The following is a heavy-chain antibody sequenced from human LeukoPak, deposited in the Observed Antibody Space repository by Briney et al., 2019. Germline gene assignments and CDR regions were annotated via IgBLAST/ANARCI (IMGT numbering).Heavy chain of an antibody. CDR1: GYTFTSYG. CDR2: ISAYNGNT. Sequence: ASVKVSCKASGYTFTSYGISWVRQAPGQGLEGMGLISAYNGNTNYAQKLQGRVTMTTDTSTSTAYMELRGLRSDDTAVYYCARDGAAAGDSYYYYGMDVWGQGTTVTVSS. CDR3: ARDGAAAGDSYYYYGMDV. V-gene: IGHV1-18*01. J-gene: IGHJ6*02. D-gene: IGHD6-13*01.